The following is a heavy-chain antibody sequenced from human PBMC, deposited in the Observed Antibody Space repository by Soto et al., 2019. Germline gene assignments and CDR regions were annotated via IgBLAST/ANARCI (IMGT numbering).Heavy chain of an antibody. J-gene: IGHJ4*02. CDR3: LKPYDY. CDR2: ISTHGGTT. V-gene: IGHV3-64D*06. CDR1: GFIFSSNV. Sequence: GGSLRLSCSASGFIFSSNVMHWVRQAPGKGLEYVSAISTHGGTTYYADSVKGRFTISRDNSKNTLYLQMSSLRSEDTAVYYCLKPYDYWGQGTLVTVSS.